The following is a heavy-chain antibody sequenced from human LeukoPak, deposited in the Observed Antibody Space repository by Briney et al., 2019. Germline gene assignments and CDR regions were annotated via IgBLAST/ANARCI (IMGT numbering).Heavy chain of an antibody. Sequence: KPSETLSLTCSVSGGSISSRSYYWGWIRQPPGKGLEWIGIISYGGSTYYNPSLTSRVTISVDTSRNQFSLKLSSVTAADTAVHYCARHAGILTGYQALDCWGQGTLVTVSS. CDR3: ARHAGILTGYQALDC. D-gene: IGHD3-9*01. V-gene: IGHV4-39*01. CDR2: ISYGGST. J-gene: IGHJ4*02. CDR1: GGSISSRSYY.